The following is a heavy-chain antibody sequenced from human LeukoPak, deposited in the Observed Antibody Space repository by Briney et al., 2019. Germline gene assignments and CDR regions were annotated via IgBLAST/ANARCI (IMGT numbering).Heavy chain of an antibody. V-gene: IGHV4-39*07. CDR1: GGSISSSSYY. CDR3: AREEGYNPYYFDY. D-gene: IGHD5-24*01. CDR2: IYYSGST. J-gene: IGHJ4*02. Sequence: ETLSLTCTVSGGSISSSSYYWGWIRQPPGKGLEWIGSIYYSGSTYYNPSLKSRVTISVDTSKNQFSLKLSSVTAADTAVYYCAREEGYNPYYFDYWGQGTLVTVSS.